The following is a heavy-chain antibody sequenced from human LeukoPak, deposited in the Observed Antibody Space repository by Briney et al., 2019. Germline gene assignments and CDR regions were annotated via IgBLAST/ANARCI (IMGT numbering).Heavy chain of an antibody. CDR3: AKERRGVRTDY. CDR1: GVTFSSYC. Sequence: GGSLSLSCAASGVTFSSYCMDWVRQAPGKGLEWVAFISYDGSNKYYADSVTGRFTISRDNSKTPMYLQMNRLRAEDTAVYYCAKERRGVRTDYWGQGTLVTVSS. CDR2: ISYDGSNK. V-gene: IGHV3-30*18. J-gene: IGHJ4*02.